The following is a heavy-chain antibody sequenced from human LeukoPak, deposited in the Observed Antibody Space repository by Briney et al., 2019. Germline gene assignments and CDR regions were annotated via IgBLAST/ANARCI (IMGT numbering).Heavy chain of an antibody. CDR2: SRNRAKSYTA. CDR3: VRGYNSFDS. CDR1: GFTFSIYS. V-gene: IGHV3-72*01. J-gene: IGHJ4*02. Sequence: GGSLGLSCAASGFTFSIYSMNWVRQAPGKGLEWVGRSRNRAKSYTAEYAASVRGRFTISRDDSKNSLYLQMSSLKIEDTAVYYCVRGYNSFDSWGQGTLVTVSS. D-gene: IGHD5-24*01.